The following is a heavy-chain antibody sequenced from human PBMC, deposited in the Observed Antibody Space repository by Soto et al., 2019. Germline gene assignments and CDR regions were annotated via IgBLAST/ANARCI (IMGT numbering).Heavy chain of an antibody. CDR1: GFTFKNFG. CDR3: AKATDASKTVYWNYGMDV. J-gene: IGHJ6*02. V-gene: IGHV3-30*18. Sequence: QVRLVESGGGVVQPGESLRLSCSASGFTFKNFGINWVRQPPGKGLEWLAVMSSDGRKEEFADSVKCRLTISRDNSKNTVSLQMHSLRPEDTALYFCAKATDASKTVYWNYGMDVWGQGTTVIVYS. CDR2: MSSDGRKE. D-gene: IGHD1-1*01.